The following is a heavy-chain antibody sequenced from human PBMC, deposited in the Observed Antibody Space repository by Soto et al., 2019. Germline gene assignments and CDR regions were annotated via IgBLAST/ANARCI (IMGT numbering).Heavy chain of an antibody. CDR2: ISASGGST. D-gene: IGHD2-2*01. J-gene: IGHJ4*02. Sequence: PGGSLRLSCAASGFTFSSFVMSWVRQAPGKGLKWVSGISASGGSTYYADSVKGRFTISRDNSKNTLYLQMNSLRAEDTAVYYCARDLRNDYPGFVVMTGAMPAVYYWGQGTQVTVSS. CDR3: ARDLRNDYPGFVVMTGAMPAVYY. CDR1: GFTFSSFV. V-gene: IGHV3-23*01.